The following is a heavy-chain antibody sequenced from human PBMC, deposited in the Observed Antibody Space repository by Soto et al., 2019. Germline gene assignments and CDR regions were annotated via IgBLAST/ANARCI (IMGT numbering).Heavy chain of an antibody. CDR1: GGSFSGYY. Sequence: SETLSLTCAVYGGSFSGYYWSWIRQPPGKGLEWIGEINHSGSTNYNPSLKSRVTISVDTSKNQFSLKLSSVTAADTAVYYCARGPPDRYDFWSGYYTGYPGYFDYWGQGTLVTVSS. CDR2: INHSGST. J-gene: IGHJ4*02. D-gene: IGHD3-3*01. V-gene: IGHV4-34*01. CDR3: ARGPPDRYDFWSGYYTGYPGYFDY.